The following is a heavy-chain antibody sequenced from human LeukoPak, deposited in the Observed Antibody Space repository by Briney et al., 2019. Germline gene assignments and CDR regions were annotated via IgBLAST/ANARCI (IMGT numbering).Heavy chain of an antibody. Sequence: ASVTVSCKTSGYSFTDYYLHWGRQAPGQGPEWMGWINPDTGATHYSQKFQGRVTMTRDTSISTAYMELSRLRSDDTAVYYCARAMVRGVIGKFPNWFDPWGQGTLVTVSS. D-gene: IGHD3-10*01. CDR2: INPDTGAT. CDR3: ARAMVRGVIGKFPNWFDP. J-gene: IGHJ5*02. V-gene: IGHV1-2*02. CDR1: GYSFTDYY.